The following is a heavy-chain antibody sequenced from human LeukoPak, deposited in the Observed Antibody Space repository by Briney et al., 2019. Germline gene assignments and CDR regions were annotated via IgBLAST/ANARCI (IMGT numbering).Heavy chain of an antibody. J-gene: IGHJ4*02. CDR3: ARGLAYDFWSSYID. CDR2: TYSSGSS. D-gene: IGHD3-3*01. Sequence: SETLSLTCSVSSGSISTYYWGWIRQPAGKGLEWIGRTYSSGSSNYNPSLKSRVTMSLDTSKNQIFLKLSSVTAADTAVYYCARGLAYDFWSSYIDRGQGTLVTVSS. V-gene: IGHV4-4*07. CDR1: SGSISTYY.